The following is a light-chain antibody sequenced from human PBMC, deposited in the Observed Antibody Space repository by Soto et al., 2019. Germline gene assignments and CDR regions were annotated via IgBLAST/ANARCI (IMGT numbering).Light chain of an antibody. Sequence: EIVLTQSPGTLSLSPGERATLSCRAGQSVSSSYLAWYQQRPGQAPRLLIYGASGRATGVPDRFSGGGSGTDFTLTISRLEPEDFAVYYCQRYGSSPPITFGQGTRLEIK. V-gene: IGKV3-20*01. CDR2: GAS. CDR3: QRYGSSPPIT. CDR1: QSVSSSY. J-gene: IGKJ5*01.